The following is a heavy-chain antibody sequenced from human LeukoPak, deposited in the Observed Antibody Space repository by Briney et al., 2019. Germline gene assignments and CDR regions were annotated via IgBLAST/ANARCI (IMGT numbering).Heavy chain of an antibody. D-gene: IGHD3-22*01. J-gene: IGHJ4*02. CDR1: GFTFSSYA. CDR3: TIMHRYYDGSGYWVQ. Sequence: GGSLRLSCTASGFTFSSYAMSWVRQAPGKGLVWVSGISTSGGSTSYADSVKGRFTISRDNPRSTLYMQMNSMRAEDTAVYYCTIMHRYYDGSGYWVQWGQGTLVTVSS. CDR2: ISTSGGST. V-gene: IGHV3-23*01.